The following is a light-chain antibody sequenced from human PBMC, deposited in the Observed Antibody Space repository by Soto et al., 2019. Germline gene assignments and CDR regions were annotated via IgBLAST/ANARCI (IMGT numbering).Light chain of an antibody. CDR2: GAT. J-gene: IGKJ1*01. CDR1: QSVNSNY. V-gene: IGKV3-20*01. CDR3: QQYGNSPQT. Sequence: EIVLTQSLATLSLSPGERATLSCRASQSVNSNYVAWYQHKPGQGPRLLFYGATHRATGIPDRISGSGSGTDFTLTISRLEPEDFAVYYCQQYGNSPQTFGQGTKVEIK.